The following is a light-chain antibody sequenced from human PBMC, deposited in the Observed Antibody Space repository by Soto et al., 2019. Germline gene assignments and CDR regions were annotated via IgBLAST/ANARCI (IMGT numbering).Light chain of an antibody. Sequence: EIVMTQSPATLSVSPGERATLSCRASQRVSSNLAWYQQKPGQAPRLLIYGASTRATGIPARFSGSGSGTEFILTISILQSEDFAVYYCQQYNNWPRAPLTFGGGTKVEIK. CDR3: QQYNNWPRAPLT. V-gene: IGKV3-15*01. CDR1: QRVSSN. J-gene: IGKJ4*01. CDR2: GAS.